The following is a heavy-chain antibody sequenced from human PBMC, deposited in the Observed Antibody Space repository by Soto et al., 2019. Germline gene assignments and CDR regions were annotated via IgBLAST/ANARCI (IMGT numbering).Heavy chain of an antibody. CDR1: GYTLTELS. J-gene: IGHJ6*02. V-gene: IGHV1-24*01. CDR2: FDPEDGET. CDR3: ATLIVFWSGPELGYVREV. D-gene: IGHD3-3*01. Sequence: EASVKVSCKVSGYTLTELSMHWVRQAPGKGLEWMGGFDPEDGETIYAQKFQGRVTMTEDTSTDTAYMELSSLRSEDTAVYYCATLIVFWSGPELGYVREVWGQGTRFTVSS.